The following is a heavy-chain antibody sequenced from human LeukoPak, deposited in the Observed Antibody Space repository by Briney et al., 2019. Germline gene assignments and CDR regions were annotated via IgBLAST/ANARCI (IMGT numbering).Heavy chain of an antibody. CDR2: IYSGGST. D-gene: IGHD3-10*01. CDR1: GFTVSSNY. CDR3: ARGRYYGSGNSLMYYFDY. Sequence: GGSLRLSCAASGFTVSSNYMSWVRQAPGKGLEWVSVIYSGGSTYYADSVKGRFTISRDNSKNTLYLQMNSLRAEDTAVYYCARGRYYGSGNSLMYYFDYWGQGTLVTVSS. V-gene: IGHV3-53*01. J-gene: IGHJ4*02.